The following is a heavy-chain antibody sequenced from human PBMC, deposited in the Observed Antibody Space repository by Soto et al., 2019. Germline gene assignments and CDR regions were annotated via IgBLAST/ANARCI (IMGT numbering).Heavy chain of an antibody. V-gene: IGHV5-51*01. CDR1: GYNFGSAW. CDR3: ARHNSFICDS. Sequence: PGESLKISCKGVGYNFGSAWIGWVRQMPGKGLEWMELIKPGTSDIRYSPPFRGQVTISADEGVTTAYLQWSGLKASHSAMDYCARHNSFICDSRGKGTLGTVAS. CDR2: IKPGTSDI. J-gene: IGHJ4*02. D-gene: IGHD2-15*01.